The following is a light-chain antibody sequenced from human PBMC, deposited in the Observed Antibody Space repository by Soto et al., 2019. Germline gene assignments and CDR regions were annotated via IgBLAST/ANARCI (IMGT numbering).Light chain of an antibody. CDR2: EVS. J-gene: IGLJ3*02. CDR1: SSDVGSYNL. Sequence: QSVLTQPASVSGSPGQSITISCTGTSSDVGSYNLVSWYQQHPCKAPKLMIYEVSKRPSGVSNRFSGSKSGNTASLTISGLQAEDEADYYCCSYAGSSTFWVFGGGTKVTVL. V-gene: IGLV2-23*02. CDR3: CSYAGSSTFWV.